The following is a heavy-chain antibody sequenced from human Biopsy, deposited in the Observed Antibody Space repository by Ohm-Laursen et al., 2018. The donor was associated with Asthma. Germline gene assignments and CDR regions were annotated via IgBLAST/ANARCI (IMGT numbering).Heavy chain of an antibody. V-gene: IGHV1-69*01. J-gene: IGHJ6*02. D-gene: IGHD6-19*01. CDR1: GGMFGDYA. CDR2: ISPIFGST. CDR3: ARCQVGYSSGWSLLLKKIYYSGMDV. Sequence: SSVKVSCKASGGMFGDYAISWVRQAPGLGLEWMGGISPIFGSTNYAQKFQGRVTITADESTSTAYMEVTSLRSEDTAIYYCARCQVGYSSGWSLLLKKIYYSGMDVWGQGTAVTVSS.